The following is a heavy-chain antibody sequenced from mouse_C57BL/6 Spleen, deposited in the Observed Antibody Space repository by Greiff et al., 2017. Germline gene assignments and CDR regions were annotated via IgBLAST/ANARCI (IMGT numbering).Heavy chain of an antibody. CDR3: SPIYYGYDGSYFDY. J-gene: IGHJ2*01. D-gene: IGHD2-2*01. V-gene: IGHV1-5*01. CDR2: IYPGNSDT. CDR1: GYTFTSYW. Sequence: VQLQQSGTVLARPGASVKMSCKTSGYTFTSYWMHWVKQRPGQGLEWIGAIYPGNSDTSYNQKFKGKAKLTAVTSASTAYMELSSLTNEDSAVYYCSPIYYGYDGSYFDYWGQGTTLTVSS.